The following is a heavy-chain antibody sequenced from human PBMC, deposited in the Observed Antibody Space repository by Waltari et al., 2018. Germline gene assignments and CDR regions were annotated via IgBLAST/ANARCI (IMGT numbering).Heavy chain of an antibody. CDR2: ISYAGTT. V-gene: IGHV4-39*01. J-gene: IGHJ3*01. Sequence: QLQLQESGPGPVKPSETLSLTCSASGGSIDTPKHYWSWIRQPPGQGLEWIGTISYAGTTYTNPSLRSLLTMSRDTSKNQLSLTLGSTTAADTAVYYCATYIGASVGTAAFDVWGQGTMVTVSS. CDR1: GGSIDTPKHY. CDR3: ATYIGASVGTAAFDV. D-gene: IGHD5-12*01.